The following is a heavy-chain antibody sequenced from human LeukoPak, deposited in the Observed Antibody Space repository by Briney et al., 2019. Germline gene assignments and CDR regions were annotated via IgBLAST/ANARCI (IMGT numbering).Heavy chain of an antibody. V-gene: IGHV4-59*01. CDR3: APGILGTFDP. J-gene: IGHJ5*02. CDR2: IYYSGST. D-gene: IGHD2-15*01. CDR1: GGSISSYY. Sequence: SETLSLTCTVSGGSISSYYWSWIRQPPGKGLEWIGYIYYSGSTNYNPSLKSRVTISVDTSKNQFSLKLSSVTVADTAVYYCAPGILGTFDPWGQGTLVTVSS.